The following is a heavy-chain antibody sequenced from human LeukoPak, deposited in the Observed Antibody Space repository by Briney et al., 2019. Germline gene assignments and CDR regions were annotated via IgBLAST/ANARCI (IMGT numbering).Heavy chain of an antibody. CDR2: ISGSGGST. J-gene: IGHJ6*02. V-gene: IGHV3-23*01. D-gene: IGHD6-19*01. CDR1: GFTFSSYA. CDR3: AERIAVAGRYYYYGMDV. Sequence: PGGSLRLSCAASGFTFSSYAMSWVRQAPGKGLEWVPAISGSGGSTYYADSVKGRFTISRDNSKNTLYLQMNSLRAEDTAVYYCAERIAVAGRYYYYGMDVWGQGTTVTVSS.